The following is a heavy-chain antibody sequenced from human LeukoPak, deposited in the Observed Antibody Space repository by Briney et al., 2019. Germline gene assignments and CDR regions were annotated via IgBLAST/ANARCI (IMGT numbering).Heavy chain of an antibody. CDR1: SHTFTSYG. D-gene: IGHD2-2*01. Sequence: ASVKVSCKASSHTFTSYGLSWVRQAPGQGLEWMGWISAYNGNTNYAQKLQGRVTMTTDTSTSTAYMELRSLRSDDTAVYYCARERRYCSSTSCYGFPTVDYWGQGTLVTVSS. CDR3: ARERRYCSSTSCYGFPTVDY. J-gene: IGHJ4*02. V-gene: IGHV1-18*01. CDR2: ISAYNGNT.